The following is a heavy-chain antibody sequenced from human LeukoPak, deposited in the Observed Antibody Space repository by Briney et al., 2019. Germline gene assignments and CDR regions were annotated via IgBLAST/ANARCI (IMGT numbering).Heavy chain of an antibody. V-gene: IGHV4-38-2*01. Sequence: PSETLSLTCAVSGYSISSGYYWGWIRQPPGKGLEWIGSIYHSGSTYYNPSLKSRVTISVDTSKNQFSLKLSSVTAADTAVYYCARADVWGQEFDYWGQGTLVTVSS. CDR2: IYHSGST. CDR3: ARADVWGQEFDY. J-gene: IGHJ4*02. CDR1: GYSISSGYY. D-gene: IGHD3-16*01.